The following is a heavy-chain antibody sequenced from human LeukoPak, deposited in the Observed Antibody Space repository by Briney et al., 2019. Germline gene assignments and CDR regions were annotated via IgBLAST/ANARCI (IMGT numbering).Heavy chain of an antibody. CDR3: ARIRATTKGYFDY. Sequence: PGGSLRLSCAASGFTFSSYAMSWVRQAPGKGLEWVSAISASGVNTYYADSVKGRFTISRDNSKNTLYLQMNSLRAEDTAVFYCARIRATTKGYFDYWGQGTLVTVSS. CDR1: GFTFSSYA. J-gene: IGHJ4*02. V-gene: IGHV3-23*01. CDR2: ISASGVNT. D-gene: IGHD1-1*01.